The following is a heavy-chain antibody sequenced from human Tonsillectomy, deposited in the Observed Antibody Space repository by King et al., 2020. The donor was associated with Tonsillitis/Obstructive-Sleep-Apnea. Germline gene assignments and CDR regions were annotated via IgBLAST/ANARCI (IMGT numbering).Heavy chain of an antibody. D-gene: IGHD3-3*01. V-gene: IGHV5-51*01. J-gene: IGHJ6*03. CDR1: GYSFTSYL. CDR3: ARHNYDFQNMDV. Sequence: QLVQSGAAVKKPGESLKISCKGSGYSFTSYLIGWVRQMPGKGQEGMGIIYPGDSVTRYSPSFRGQITISADKSISTAYLQWSSLKASDTAIYYCARHNYDFQNMDVWGKGTTVTVSS. CDR2: IYPGDSVT.